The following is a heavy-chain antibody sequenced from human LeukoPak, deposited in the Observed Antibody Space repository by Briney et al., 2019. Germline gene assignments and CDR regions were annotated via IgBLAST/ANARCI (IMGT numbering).Heavy chain of an antibody. CDR1: GFTFSSYA. CDR2: ISGSGGST. V-gene: IGHV3-23*01. J-gene: IGHJ5*02. CDR3: ARDRGYCSSTSCLNWFDP. D-gene: IGHD2-2*01. Sequence: GGSLRLSCAASGFTFSSYAMSWVRQAPGKGLEWVSAISGSGGSTYYADSVKGRFTISRDNSKNTLYLQMNSLRAEDTAVYYCARDRGYCSSTSCLNWFDPWGQGTLVTVSS.